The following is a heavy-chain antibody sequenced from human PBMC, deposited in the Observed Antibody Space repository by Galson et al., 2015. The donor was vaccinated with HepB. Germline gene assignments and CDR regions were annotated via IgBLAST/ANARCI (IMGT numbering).Heavy chain of an antibody. Sequence: SVKVSCKASGGTFSSYTISWVRQAPGQGLEWMGRIIPILGIANYAQKFQGRVTITADKSTSTAYMELSSLRSEDTAVYYCASLSFGPSGYCGGDCRKLWGQGTLVTVSS. CDR2: IIPILGIA. J-gene: IGHJ4*02. V-gene: IGHV1-69*02. CDR3: ASLSFGPSGYCGGDCRKL. D-gene: IGHD2-21*02. CDR1: GGTFSSYT.